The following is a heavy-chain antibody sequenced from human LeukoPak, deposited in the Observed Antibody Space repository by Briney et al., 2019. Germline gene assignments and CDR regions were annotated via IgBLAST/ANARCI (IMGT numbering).Heavy chain of an antibody. CDR2: INHSGST. CDR1: GGSFSGYY. D-gene: IGHD3-9*01. Sequence: PSETLSLTCAVYGGSFSGYYWSWIRQPPGKGLEWIGEINHSGSTNYNPSLKSRVTISVDTSKNQFSLKLSSVTAADTAVYYCARAYYDILTGPYYFDYWGQGTLVTVSS. V-gene: IGHV4-34*01. J-gene: IGHJ4*02. CDR3: ARAYYDILTGPYYFDY.